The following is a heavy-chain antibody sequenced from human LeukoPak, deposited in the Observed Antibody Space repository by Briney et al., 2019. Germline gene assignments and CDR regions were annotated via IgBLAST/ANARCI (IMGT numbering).Heavy chain of an antibody. Sequence: GGSLRLSCAASGFTFSNYWVHWVRQAPGKGLVWVSRINRDGSTTKYADSVKGRFTVSRDNAKNTLDLQMNSLRAEDTAVYYCARDKKSGESSEIDYWGQGTLVTVSS. CDR3: ARDKKSGESSEIDY. V-gene: IGHV3-74*03. J-gene: IGHJ4*02. D-gene: IGHD3-10*01. CDR1: GFTFSNYW. CDR2: INRDGSTT.